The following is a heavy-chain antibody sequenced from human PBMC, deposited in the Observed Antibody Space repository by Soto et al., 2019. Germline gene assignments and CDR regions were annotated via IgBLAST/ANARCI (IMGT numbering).Heavy chain of an antibody. CDR2: LYWDADK. Sequence: QITLKESGPTLVKPTQTLTLNCSFSGFSLTTRGVGVGWVRQPPGKALECLALLYWDADKRYSPSLKSRLTTMHDPSKNQLVLTVPNRPPADTATYFCTYRGGGSGSAFEKWGQGTTVTVSS. J-gene: IGHJ3*02. D-gene: IGHD3-16*01. CDR3: TYRGGGSGSAFEK. CDR1: GFSLTTRGVG. V-gene: IGHV2-5*02.